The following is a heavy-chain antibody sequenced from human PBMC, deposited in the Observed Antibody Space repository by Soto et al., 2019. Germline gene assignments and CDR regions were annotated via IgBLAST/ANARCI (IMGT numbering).Heavy chain of an antibody. D-gene: IGHD6-13*01. V-gene: IGHV3-23*01. Sequence: EVQLLESGGGLVQPGGSLRLSCAASGFTFSSYAMSWVRQAPGKGLEWVSAISGSGGSTYYADSVKGRFTISRDNSKNTLYLQMNSLRAEDTAVYYCAKDKVAIEQQLVLRYYYGMDVWGQGTTVTVSS. CDR3: AKDKVAIEQQLVLRYYYGMDV. J-gene: IGHJ6*02. CDR1: GFTFSSYA. CDR2: ISGSGGST.